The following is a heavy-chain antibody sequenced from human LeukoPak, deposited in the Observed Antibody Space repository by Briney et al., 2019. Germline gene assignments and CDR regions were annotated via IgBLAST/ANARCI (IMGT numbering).Heavy chain of an antibody. CDR2: IYYSGST. J-gene: IGHJ3*02. CDR3: ARPYSSNWYGAFDI. Sequence: SETLSLTCTVSGGSISSYYWSWIRQPPGKGLEWIGYIYYSGSTNYNPSLKSRVTISVDTSKNQFSLKLSSVTAADTAVYYCARPYSSNWYGAFDIWGQGTMATVSS. V-gene: IGHV4-59*01. CDR1: GGSISSYY. D-gene: IGHD6-13*01.